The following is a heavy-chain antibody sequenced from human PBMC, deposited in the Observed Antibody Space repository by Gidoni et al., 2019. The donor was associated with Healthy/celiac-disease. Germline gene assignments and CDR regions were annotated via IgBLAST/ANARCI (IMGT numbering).Heavy chain of an antibody. Sequence: QVQLQESGPGLVKPSETLSLTCTVSGGSISSYSWSWIRQPPGKGLEWIGYIYYSGSTNYNPSLKSRVTISVDTSKNQFSLKLSSVTAADTAVYYCARGGLGGAYCGGDCYSGDLGYFDLWGRGTLVTVSS. D-gene: IGHD2-21*02. CDR3: ARGGLGGAYCGGDCYSGDLGYFDL. V-gene: IGHV4-59*01. CDR2: IYYSGST. J-gene: IGHJ2*01. CDR1: GGSISSYS.